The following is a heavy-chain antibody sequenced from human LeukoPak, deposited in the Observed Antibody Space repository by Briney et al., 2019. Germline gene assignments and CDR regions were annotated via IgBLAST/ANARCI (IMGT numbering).Heavy chain of an antibody. CDR1: GFIFGSYN. J-gene: IGHJ6*03. Sequence: GGSLRLSCATSGFIFGSYNMNWVRQPPGKGLEWVSNIGTSSTTIYYADSVKGRFTISRDNAKNSLYLQMNSLRADDTAVYYCARFAAGGSYYYYMDVWGKGTTVTVSS. D-gene: IGHD6-25*01. CDR3: ARFAAGGSYYYYMDV. V-gene: IGHV3-48*01. CDR2: IGTSSTTI.